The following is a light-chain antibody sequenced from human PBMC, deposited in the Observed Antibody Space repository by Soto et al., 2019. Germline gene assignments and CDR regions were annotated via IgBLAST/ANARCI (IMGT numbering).Light chain of an antibody. CDR3: QQRGA. CDR1: QSVSNY. Sequence: EIVLTQSPATLSLSPGERATLSCRASQSVSNYLTWYQQKPGQAPRLLMYDTANRATGVPARFSGSGSGTDFTLTISSLEPEDFAVYYCQQRGAFGQGTKVDIK. J-gene: IGKJ1*01. CDR2: DTA. V-gene: IGKV3-11*01.